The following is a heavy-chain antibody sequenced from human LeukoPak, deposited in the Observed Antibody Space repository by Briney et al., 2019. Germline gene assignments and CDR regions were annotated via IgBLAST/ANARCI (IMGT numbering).Heavy chain of an antibody. CDR2: IKEDGSEN. Sequence: GGSLRLPCAASGFSISSYWMSWVRQAPGKGLEWVANIKEDGSENYYADSVKGRFTISRDNVKNSVYLQMNSLRGEDTAIYYCARNSRSSSSSIPPFSTDWGQGTLVTVSS. J-gene: IGHJ4*02. V-gene: IGHV3-7*01. CDR1: GFSISSYW. CDR3: ARNSRSSSSSIPPFSTD. D-gene: IGHD6-6*01.